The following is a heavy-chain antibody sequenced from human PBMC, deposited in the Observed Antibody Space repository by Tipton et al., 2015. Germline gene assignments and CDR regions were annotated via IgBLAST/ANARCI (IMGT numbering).Heavy chain of an antibody. CDR2: ISYTDGA. V-gene: IGHV4-59*01. CDR1: GGSFSTYY. Sequence: TLSLTCAVSGGSFSTYYWSWIRQPPGKGLEWIGYISYTDGAHYNPALESRVTISVDTSKNQFPLTLNSVAAADTAVYFCARDLERGMDVWGQGTTVTVSS. J-gene: IGHJ6*02. D-gene: IGHD1-1*01. CDR3: ARDLERGMDV.